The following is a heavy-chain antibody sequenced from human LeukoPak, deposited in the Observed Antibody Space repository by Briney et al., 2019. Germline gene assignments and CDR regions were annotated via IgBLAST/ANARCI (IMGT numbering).Heavy chain of an antibody. CDR3: ASQNRDGYNLGGFY. J-gene: IGHJ4*02. V-gene: IGHV1-24*01. CDR1: GYTLTELS. Sequence: PAASVKVSCKVSGYTLTELSMHWVRQAPGKGLEWMGGFDPEDGETIYAQKFQGRVTMTEDTSTDTAYMELTRLRSDDTAVYYCASQNRDGYNLGGFYWGQGTLVTVSS. D-gene: IGHD5-24*01. CDR2: FDPEDGET.